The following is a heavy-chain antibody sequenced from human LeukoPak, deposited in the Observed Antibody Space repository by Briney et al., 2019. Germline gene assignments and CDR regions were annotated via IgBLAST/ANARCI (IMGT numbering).Heavy chain of an antibody. Sequence: SQTLSLTCTVSGGSISSGGYYWSWIRQHPGKGLEWIGYIYYSGSTYYNPSLKSRVTISVDTSKNQFSLKLSSVTAADTAVYYCARVKRNSGSYSVDYWGQGTLVTVSS. CDR2: IYYSGST. J-gene: IGHJ4*02. CDR1: GGSISSGGYY. CDR3: ARVKRNSGSYSVDY. D-gene: IGHD1-26*01. V-gene: IGHV4-31*03.